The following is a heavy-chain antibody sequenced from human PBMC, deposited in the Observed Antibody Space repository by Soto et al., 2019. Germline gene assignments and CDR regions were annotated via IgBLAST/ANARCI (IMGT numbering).Heavy chain of an antibody. J-gene: IGHJ4*02. Sequence: QVQLVQSGAEVKKPGASVKVSCKASGYTFTSYDINWVRQATGQGLEWMGWMNPNTGNTDFAQKFQGRVTMTRNTSISTAYMELSSLRSEDTAVYYCARSVPDRYCSTTSCRAFDYWGQGTLVTVSS. CDR1: GYTFTSYD. D-gene: IGHD2-2*01. V-gene: IGHV1-8*01. CDR3: ARSVPDRYCSTTSCRAFDY. CDR2: MNPNTGNT.